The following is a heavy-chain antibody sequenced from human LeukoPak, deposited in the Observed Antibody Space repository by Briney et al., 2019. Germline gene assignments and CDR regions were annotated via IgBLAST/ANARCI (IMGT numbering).Heavy chain of an antibody. J-gene: IGHJ6*02. V-gene: IGHV3-30-3*01. CDR1: GFTFSSYA. CDR3: ASLDTVVPYYYYYGMDV. Sequence: GGSLRLSCAASGFTFSSYAMHWVRQAPGKGLEWVAVISYDGSSKYYADSVKGRFTISRDNSKNTLYLQMNSLRAEDTAVYYCASLDTVVPYYYYYGMDVWGQGTTVTVSS. CDR2: ISYDGSSK. D-gene: IGHD4-23*01.